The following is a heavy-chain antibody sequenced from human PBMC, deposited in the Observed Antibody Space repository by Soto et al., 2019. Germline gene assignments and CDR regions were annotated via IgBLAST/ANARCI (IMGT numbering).Heavy chain of an antibody. CDR3: AKCHTLRGVRSGGSCYFDY. CDR1: GFTFSSYA. D-gene: IGHD2-15*01. CDR2: ISGSGGST. Sequence: GGSLRLSCAASGFTFSSYAMSWVRQAPGKGLEWVSAISGSGGSTYYADSVKGRFTISRDNSKNTLYLQMNSLRAEDTAVYYCAKCHTLRGVRSGGSCYFDYWGQGTLVTVSS. J-gene: IGHJ4*02. V-gene: IGHV3-23*01.